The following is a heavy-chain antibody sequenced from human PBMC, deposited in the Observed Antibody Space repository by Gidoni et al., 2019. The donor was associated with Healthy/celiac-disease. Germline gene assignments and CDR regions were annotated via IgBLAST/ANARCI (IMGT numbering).Heavy chain of an antibody. V-gene: IGHV3-30*18. CDR1: GFTFSSYG. D-gene: IGHD3-10*01. J-gene: IGHJ3*02. CDR3: AKPQYYYGSGGDAFDI. CDR2: ISYDGSNK. Sequence: QVQLVESGGGVVQPGRSLRLSCAASGFTFSSYGMHWVRQAPGKGLEWVAVISYDGSNKYYADSVKGRFTISRDNSKNTLYLQMNSLRAEDTAVYYCAKPQYYYGSGGDAFDIWGQGTMVTVSS.